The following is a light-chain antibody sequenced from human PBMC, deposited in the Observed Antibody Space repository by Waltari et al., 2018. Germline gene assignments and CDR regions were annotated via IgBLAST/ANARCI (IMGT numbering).Light chain of an antibody. CDR1: QSVGRA. CDR3: QMYVRLPVT. CDR2: DTS. Sequence: EIVLTQSPGTLALSPGDRATLSCRASQSVGRALAWYQQKPGQAPRLLIYDTSTRATGIPDRFSGSGSGTDFSLTISRVEPEDFAVYYCQMYVRLPVTFGQGTKVEVK. J-gene: IGKJ1*01. V-gene: IGKV3-20*01.